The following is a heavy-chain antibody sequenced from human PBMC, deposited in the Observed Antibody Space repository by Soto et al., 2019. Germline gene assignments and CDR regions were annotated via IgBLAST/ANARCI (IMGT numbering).Heavy chain of an antibody. V-gene: IGHV1-58*01. Sequence: GASVKVSCKASGFTFTSSAVQWVRQARGQRLEWIGWIVVGSGNTNYAQKFQERVTITRDMSTSTAYMELSSLRSEDTAVYYCAAEVRGRWYFDLWGRGTQVTVSS. CDR1: GFTFTSSA. J-gene: IGHJ2*01. CDR2: IVVGSGNT. D-gene: IGHD3-10*01. CDR3: AAEVRGRWYFDL.